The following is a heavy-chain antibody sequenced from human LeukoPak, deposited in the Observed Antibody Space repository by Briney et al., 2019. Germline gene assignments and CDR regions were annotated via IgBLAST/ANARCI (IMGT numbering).Heavy chain of an antibody. CDR2: ISSSGSTI. J-gene: IGHJ6*03. Sequence: GGSLRLSCAASGFTFSSYEMNWVRQAPGKGLEWVSYISSSGSTIYYADSVKGRFTISRDNSKNMLYLQMNSLRAEDTAVYYCARYYYDSSGFWARNMDVWGKGTTVTVSS. CDR3: ARYYYDSSGFWARNMDV. D-gene: IGHD3-22*01. V-gene: IGHV3-48*03. CDR1: GFTFSSYE.